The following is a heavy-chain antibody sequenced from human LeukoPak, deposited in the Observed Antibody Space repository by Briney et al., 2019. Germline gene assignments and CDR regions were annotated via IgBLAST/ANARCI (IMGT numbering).Heavy chain of an antibody. CDR1: GGSISSYY. D-gene: IGHD2-15*01. V-gene: IGHV4-59*08. J-gene: IGHJ6*02. Sequence: SETLSLTCTVSGGSISSYYWSWIRQPPGKGLGWNGYIYYSWRTNYNPSLKSRVTISVDTSKSQFSLKLSSVTAADTAVYYCARHKYCSGGSCYPYYYYYGMDVWGQGTTVTVSS. CDR3: ARHKYCSGGSCYPYYYYYGMDV. CDR2: IYYSWRT.